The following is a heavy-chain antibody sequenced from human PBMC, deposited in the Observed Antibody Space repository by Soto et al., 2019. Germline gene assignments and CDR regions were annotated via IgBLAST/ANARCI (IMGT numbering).Heavy chain of an antibody. CDR2: IYSSGST. Sequence: QVQLQESGPGLVKPSETLSLTCTVSGGDISTYYWTWIRQPAGKGLEWLGRIYSSGSTKYNPSLKSRVTMSLDTSKNQSSLRLSSVTAADTAVYYCARGQRFSDWFDPWGQGTLVTVSS. CDR1: GGDISTYY. J-gene: IGHJ5*02. CDR3: ARGQRFSDWFDP. V-gene: IGHV4-4*07. D-gene: IGHD3-3*01.